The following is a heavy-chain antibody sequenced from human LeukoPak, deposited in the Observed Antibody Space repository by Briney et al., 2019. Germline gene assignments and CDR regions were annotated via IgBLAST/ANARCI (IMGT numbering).Heavy chain of an antibody. CDR3: AGDGYNYLYYYYYYMDV. J-gene: IGHJ6*03. V-gene: IGHV4-39*07. CDR2: IYYSGST. D-gene: IGHD5-24*01. CDR1: GGSISSSSYY. Sequence: SETLSLTCAVSGGSISSSSYYWGWIRQPPGKGLEWIGSIYYSGSTYYNPSLKSRVTISVDTSKNQFSLKLSSVTAADTAVYYCAGDGYNYLYYYYYYMDVWGKGTTVTVSS.